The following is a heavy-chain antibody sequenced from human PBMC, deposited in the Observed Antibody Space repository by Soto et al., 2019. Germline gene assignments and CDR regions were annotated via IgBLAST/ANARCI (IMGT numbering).Heavy chain of an antibody. V-gene: IGHV3-23*01. CDR1: GFTFSSYA. Sequence: GGSLRLSCTASGFTFSSYAMTWVRQAPGRGLEGVSGITSSGGRTYYADSVKGRFTISRDNSKSTLYLQMSSLRAGDTAVYYCAKDTRYADYVRWFDSWGQGTLVTVSS. D-gene: IGHD4-17*01. CDR2: ITSSGGRT. J-gene: IGHJ5*01. CDR3: AKDTRYADYVRWFDS.